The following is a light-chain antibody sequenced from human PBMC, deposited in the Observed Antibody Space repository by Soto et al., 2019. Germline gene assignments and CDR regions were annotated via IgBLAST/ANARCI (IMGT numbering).Light chain of an antibody. CDR3: SSYTSSSTLVV. Sequence: QSALTQPASVSGSPGQSITISCTGTSSDVGGYSYVSWYQQHPGKAPKLMIYYVSNRPSGVSNRFSGSKSGNTASLTISGRQAADEADYYCSSYTSSSTLVVFGGGTKVTVL. CDR1: SSDVGGYSY. J-gene: IGLJ2*01. CDR2: YVS. V-gene: IGLV2-14*03.